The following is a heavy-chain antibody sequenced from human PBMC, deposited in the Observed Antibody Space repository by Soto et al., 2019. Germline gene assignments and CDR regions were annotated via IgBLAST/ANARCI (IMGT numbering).Heavy chain of an antibody. CDR3: ATDRSGYYYFDY. J-gene: IGHJ4*02. CDR1: GGTFSSYA. Sequence: SVKVSCKASGGTFSSYAISWVRQAPGQGLEWMGGIIPIFGTANYAQKFQGRVTITADGSTSTAYMELSSLRSEDTAVYYCATDRSGYYYFDYWGQGTLVTVSS. V-gene: IGHV1-69*13. CDR2: IIPIFGTA. D-gene: IGHD3-3*01.